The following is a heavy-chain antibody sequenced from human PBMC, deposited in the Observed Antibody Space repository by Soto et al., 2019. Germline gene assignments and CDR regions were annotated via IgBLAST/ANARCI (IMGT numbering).Heavy chain of an antibody. CDR2: IYDSEST. CDR1: GASISSGGYY. Sequence: QVQLQESGPGLVKPSQTLSLTCTVSGASISSGGYYWSWIRQHPGKGLEWIGYIYDSESTYYSPSLKSRVTISVDMSKNQFSLKLSSVTATDTAVYYCARHHMAATDMYFDYWGQGTLVTASS. V-gene: IGHV4-31*03. D-gene: IGHD6-19*01. J-gene: IGHJ4*02. CDR3: ARHHMAATDMYFDY.